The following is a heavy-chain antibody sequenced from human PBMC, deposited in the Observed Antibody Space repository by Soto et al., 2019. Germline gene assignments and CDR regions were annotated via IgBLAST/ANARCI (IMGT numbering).Heavy chain of an antibody. Sequence: QVHLVQSEAEVKKPGSSVKVSCKASGGTFSSYTVSWVRQAPGQGLEWVGGIIPVFNTTYYAQKFQGRVTILADKSTNTAYMELSNLRSEDTAVYYCARSLGRGWTPYWGQGTLVTVSS. J-gene: IGHJ4*02. V-gene: IGHV1-69*06. CDR1: GGTFSSYT. CDR3: ARSLGRGWTPY. D-gene: IGHD6-19*01. CDR2: IIPVFNTT.